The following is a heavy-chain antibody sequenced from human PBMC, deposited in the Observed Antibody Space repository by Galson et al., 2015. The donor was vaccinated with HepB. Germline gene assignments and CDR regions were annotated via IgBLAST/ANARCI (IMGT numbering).Heavy chain of an antibody. V-gene: IGHV3-23*01. CDR1: GFTFSSYV. J-gene: IGHJ4*02. Sequence: SLRLSCAASGFTFSSYVMSWVRQAPGKGLEWVSAISSSGGSTYYADSLKGRFTIARDNSKNTLYLQMNSLRAEDTAVYYCAKGGYSSGPGWYFDYWGQGTLVTVSS. D-gene: IGHD5-18*01. CDR2: ISSSGGST. CDR3: AKGGYSSGPGWYFDY.